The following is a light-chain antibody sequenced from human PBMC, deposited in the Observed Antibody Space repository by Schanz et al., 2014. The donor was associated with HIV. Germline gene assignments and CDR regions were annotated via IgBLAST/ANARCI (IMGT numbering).Light chain of an antibody. Sequence: QSVLTQPPSASGTPGQRVTISCSGSRSNLGTNTVSWYQQLPGTAPKLLIYNSYHRPSGVPDRFSGSESGTSASLAISGLQSEDEADYYCAVWDDSLNGVVFGGGTKLTVL. V-gene: IGLV1-44*01. CDR1: RSNLGTNT. CDR3: AVWDDSLNGVV. J-gene: IGLJ2*01. CDR2: NSY.